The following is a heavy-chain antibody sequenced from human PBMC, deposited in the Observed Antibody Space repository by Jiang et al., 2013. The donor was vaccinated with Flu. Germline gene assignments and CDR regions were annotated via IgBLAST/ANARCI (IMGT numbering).Heavy chain of an antibody. CDR1: GGSFSGYY. Sequence: ARLLKPSETLPLTCAVYGGSFSGYYWNWIRQAPGKGLEWIGEVNHAGSTNYNPSLKSRVTISVDTPKNQFSLNLTSVTVADTAVYYCARGRGYCSNTFCYNYFDYWGQGALVTVSS. V-gene: IGHV4-34*01. D-gene: IGHD2-2*02. CDR2: VNHAGST. CDR3: ARGRGYCSNTFCYNYFDY. J-gene: IGHJ4*02.